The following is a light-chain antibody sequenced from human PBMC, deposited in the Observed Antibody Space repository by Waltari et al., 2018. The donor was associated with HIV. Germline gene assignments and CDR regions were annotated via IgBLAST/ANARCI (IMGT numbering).Light chain of an antibody. CDR3: AAWDDALGGQGV. V-gene: IGLV1-44*01. Sequence: QSVLTQPPSVSATHGQTVTLSFSGSHSNILPHGVKWFQQLPGPAPKLLIYRNNNRPAGVPDRFSGSRSGTSASLAIRWLQSEDEADYYCAAWDDALGGQGVFGGGTKLTVL. J-gene: IGLJ3*02. CDR2: RNN. CDR1: HSNILPHG.